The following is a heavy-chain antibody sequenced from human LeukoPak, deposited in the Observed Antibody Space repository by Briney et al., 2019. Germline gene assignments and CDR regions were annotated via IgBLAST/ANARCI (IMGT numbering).Heavy chain of an antibody. CDR2: IGTAGDT. CDR1: GFTFSDYD. D-gene: IGHD2-8*02. V-gene: IGHV3-13*01. CDR3: ARVAKERVGGVYYFDY. Sequence: GGSLRLSCAASGFTFSDYDMHWVRQATGKGLEWVSAIGTAGDTYYTGSVKGRFTISRENAKNSLYLQVNSLRAGDTAVYYCARVAKERVGGVYYFDYWGQETLVTVSS. J-gene: IGHJ4*02.